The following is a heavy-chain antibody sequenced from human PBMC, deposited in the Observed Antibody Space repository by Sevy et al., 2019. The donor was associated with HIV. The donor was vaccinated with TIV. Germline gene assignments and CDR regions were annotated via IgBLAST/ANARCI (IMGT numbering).Heavy chain of an antibody. J-gene: IGHJ6*02. D-gene: IGHD2-15*01. Sequence: GGSLRLSCAASGFSVSSNYMSWVRQAPGKGPEWLSVIHSGGKISYADSVQGQFTISRDNSKNTQYLQMNSLRAEDTAVYYYVREDIVLGEDNYYGIDVWGQGTTVTVSS. CDR2: IHSGGKI. CDR1: GFSVSSNY. CDR3: VREDIVLGEDNYYGIDV. V-gene: IGHV3-53*01.